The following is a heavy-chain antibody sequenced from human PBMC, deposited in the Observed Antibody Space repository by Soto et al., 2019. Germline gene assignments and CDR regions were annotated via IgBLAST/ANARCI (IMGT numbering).Heavy chain of an antibody. D-gene: IGHD3-16*01. J-gene: IGHJ5*02. V-gene: IGHV4-30-4*02. CDR2: IYYSGST. CDR3: ARALFGRSTRFEP. Sequence: PSETLSLTCTVSGGSISSGDYYWSWIRQPPGKGLEWIGYIYYSGSTYYNPSLKSRVTISVDTSKNQFSLKLSSVTAADTAVYYCARALFGRSTRFEPWGQGTLVTVSS. CDR1: GGSISSGDYY.